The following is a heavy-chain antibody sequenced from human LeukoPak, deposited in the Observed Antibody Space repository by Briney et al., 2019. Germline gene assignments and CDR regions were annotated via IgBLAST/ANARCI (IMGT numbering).Heavy chain of an antibody. J-gene: IGHJ6*02. D-gene: IGHD6-13*01. Sequence: GGSLKLSCAASGFTFSGSAMHWVRQASGKGLEWVGRIRSKANSYATAYAASVKGRFTISRDDSKNTAYLQMNSLKTEDTAVYYCTRHVGDPGIAAAGYYYYGMDVWGRGTTVTVSS. CDR3: TRHVGDPGIAAAGYYYYGMDV. V-gene: IGHV3-73*01. CDR2: IRSKANSYAT. CDR1: GFTFSGSA.